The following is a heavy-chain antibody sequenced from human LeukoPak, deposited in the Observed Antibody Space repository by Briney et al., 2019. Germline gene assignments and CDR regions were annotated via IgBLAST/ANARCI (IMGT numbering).Heavy chain of an antibody. D-gene: IGHD2-15*01. CDR1: GYTFSGYY. Sequence: ASVKVSCKASGYTFSGYYMHWVRQAPGQGLEWMGWINPNSGGTHFAQKFQGRVTMTRDTSIDTTYMELRRLTSDDTAVYYCARVRLPREGYYYFNRDVWGQGTTVTVSS. J-gene: IGHJ6*02. CDR3: ARVRLPREGYYYFNRDV. V-gene: IGHV1-2*02. CDR2: INPNSGGT.